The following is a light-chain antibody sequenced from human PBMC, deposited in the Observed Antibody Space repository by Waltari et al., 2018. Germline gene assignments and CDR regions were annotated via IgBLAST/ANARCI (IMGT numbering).Light chain of an antibody. CDR1: RSNVGNTY. V-gene: IGLV1-47*01. CDR3: AAWDDSLSGRV. CDR2: RNK. Sequence: QSVLTQPPSASGTPGQRVTISCSGSRSNVGNTYVYWYQQPPGTAPKLLIYRNKQRPSGVPDRFSGSKSGTSASLAISGLRSEDEADYYCAAWDDSLSGRVFGGGTKVTVL. J-gene: IGLJ3*02.